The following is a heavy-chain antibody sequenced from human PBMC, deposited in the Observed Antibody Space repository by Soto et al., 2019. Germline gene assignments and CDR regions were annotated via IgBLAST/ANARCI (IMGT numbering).Heavy chain of an antibody. CDR3: VTGGRGYTRDDGFDI. V-gene: IGHV3-21*06. CDR1: GFTFSSYS. CDR2: ISSTSSPI. D-gene: IGHD2-2*02. Sequence: EVQLVESGGGLVKPGGSLRLSCVDSGFTFSSYSMNLFRQAPGKGLEWVSSISSTSSPIFYADSLKGRFTIFRDNAQSSLYLQINILRAEDTAVYYCVTGGRGYTRDDGFDIWGQGTMVTFSS. J-gene: IGHJ3*02.